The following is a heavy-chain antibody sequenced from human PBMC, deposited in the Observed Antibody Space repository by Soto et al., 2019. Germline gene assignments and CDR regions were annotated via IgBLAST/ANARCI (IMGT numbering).Heavy chain of an antibody. Sequence: SVKVSCKASGGTFSSYTISWVRQAPGQGLEWMGRIIPILGIANYAQKFQGRVTITADKSTSTAYMELSSLRSEDTAVYYCARGRGGYCSSTSCLGDYWGQGTLVTVSS. D-gene: IGHD2-2*01. CDR3: ARGRGGYCSSTSCLGDY. CDR2: IIPILGIA. CDR1: GGTFSSYT. J-gene: IGHJ4*02. V-gene: IGHV1-69*02.